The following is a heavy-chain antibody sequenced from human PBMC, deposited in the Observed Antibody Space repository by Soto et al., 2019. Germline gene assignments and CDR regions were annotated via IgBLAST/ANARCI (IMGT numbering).Heavy chain of an antibody. V-gene: IGHV4-34*01. CDR3: ARVGDPPRSASRYFDY. CDR2: INHSGST. Sequence: QVQLQQWGAGLLKPSETLSLTCAVYGGSFSGYYWSWIRQPPGKGLEWIGEINHSGSTNYNPSLKSRLTISVDTSKNPFSLKLSSVTAADTAVYYCARVGDPPRSASRYFDYWGQGTLVTVSS. J-gene: IGHJ4*02. CDR1: GGSFSGYY. D-gene: IGHD1-26*01.